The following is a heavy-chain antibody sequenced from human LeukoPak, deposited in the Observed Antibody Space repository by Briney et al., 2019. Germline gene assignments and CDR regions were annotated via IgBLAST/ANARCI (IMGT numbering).Heavy chain of an antibody. V-gene: IGHV3-21*01. CDR1: GFTFNSYS. CDR2: ISSSSSRM. Sequence: GGSLRLSCAASGFTFNSYSMYWVRQAPGKGLEWVSSISSSSSRMFYADSVKGRFSISRDNANNSLYLQMNSLRAEDTAVYYGARGGVVGAINYFDYWGQGTLVTVSS. J-gene: IGHJ4*02. D-gene: IGHD1-26*01. CDR3: ARGGVVGAINYFDY.